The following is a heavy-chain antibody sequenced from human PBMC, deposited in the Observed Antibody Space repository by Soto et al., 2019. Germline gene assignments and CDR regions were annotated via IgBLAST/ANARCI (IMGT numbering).Heavy chain of an antibody. J-gene: IGHJ4*02. CDR1: GFTFSNYA. V-gene: IGHV3-30-3*01. D-gene: IGHD5-12*01. CDR3: AGDSGGWPDGNFHY. Sequence: QVQLVESGGGVVQPGRSLRLSCAASGFTFSNYAMHWVRQAPGKGLEWVAVISDAGSNEYYADSVKGRFTISRDNSKNTLYLQMNNLRGEDTAVYYCAGDSGGWPDGNFHYWGQGTLVTVSS. CDR2: ISDAGSNE.